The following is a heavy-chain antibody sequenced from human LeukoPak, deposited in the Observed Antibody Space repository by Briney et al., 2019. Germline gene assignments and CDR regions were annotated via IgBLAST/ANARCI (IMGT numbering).Heavy chain of an antibody. V-gene: IGHV3-66*01. D-gene: IGHD4-17*01. CDR2: IYSGGST. J-gene: IGHJ4*02. Sequence: GGSLRLSCAASGFTVSSNYMSWVRQARGKGLEWVSVIYSGGSTYYADFVKGRFTISRDNSKNTLYLQMNSLRAEDTAVYYCARGADYGKIDYWGQGTLVTVSS. CDR1: GFTVSSNY. CDR3: ARGADYGKIDY.